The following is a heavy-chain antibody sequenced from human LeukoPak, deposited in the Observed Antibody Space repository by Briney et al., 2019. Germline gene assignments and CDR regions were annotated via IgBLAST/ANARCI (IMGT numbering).Heavy chain of an antibody. Sequence: SETLSLTCTVSGGSIINSSYYCGWIRQPPGKGLEWIGSISYSGSTYYNPSLKSRVTISLDTSKNQFSLKLSSVTAADTAVYYCARENSSSWYRSNWFDPWGQGTLVTVSS. CDR2: ISYSGST. CDR3: ARENSSSWYRSNWFDP. V-gene: IGHV4-39*07. J-gene: IGHJ5*02. CDR1: GGSIINSSYY. D-gene: IGHD6-13*01.